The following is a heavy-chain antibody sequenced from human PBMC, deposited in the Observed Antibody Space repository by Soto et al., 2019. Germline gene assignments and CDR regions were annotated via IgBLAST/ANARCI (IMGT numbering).Heavy chain of an antibody. CDR3: AADTFVTSSWHYYYYYGMDV. Sequence: ASVKVSCKASGYTFTKFHIHWVLQAPGQGLEWMGMIDPSSGNTNYAQKFQERITMTSDMSTSTAYMELSSLRSEDTAVYYCAADTFVTSSWHYYYYYGMDVWGQGTTVTVSS. D-gene: IGHD6-13*01. V-gene: IGHV1-46*01. J-gene: IGHJ6*02. CDR2: IDPSSGNT. CDR1: GYTFTKFH.